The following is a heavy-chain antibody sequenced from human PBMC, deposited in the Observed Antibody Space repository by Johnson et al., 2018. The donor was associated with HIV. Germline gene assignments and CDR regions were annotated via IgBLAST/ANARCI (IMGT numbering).Heavy chain of an antibody. Sequence: QMLLVESGGGLVKPGGSLRLSCAASGFTFSDYYMGWIRQAPGKGLDWVSSIRSSAISFYYADSVKGRFTISRDNAKNSVYLQMNNLRAEDTAVYYCARRLSPDSFDIWGQGTMVTVSS. D-gene: IGHD2/OR15-2a*01. CDR3: ARRLSPDSFDI. CDR1: GFTFSDYY. J-gene: IGHJ3*02. CDR2: IRSSAISF. V-gene: IGHV3-11*04.